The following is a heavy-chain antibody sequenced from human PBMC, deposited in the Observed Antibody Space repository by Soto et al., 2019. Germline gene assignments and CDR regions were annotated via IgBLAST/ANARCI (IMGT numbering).Heavy chain of an antibody. D-gene: IGHD1-20*01. Sequence: QVQLVQSGAEVKKPGSSMKVSCKASGGTFSSYAISWVRQAPGQGLEWMGGIIPIFGTADYAQKFHGRVTITADESTSTAYMELSSLRSEDTAVYYCARGITGTMTYYYGLDVWGQGTTVTVSS. CDR3: ARGITGTMTYYYGLDV. CDR1: GGTFSSYA. V-gene: IGHV1-69*12. CDR2: IIPIFGTA. J-gene: IGHJ6*02.